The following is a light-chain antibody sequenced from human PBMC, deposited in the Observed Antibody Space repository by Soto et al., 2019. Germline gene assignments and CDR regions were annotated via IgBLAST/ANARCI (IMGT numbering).Light chain of an antibody. CDR2: LNSDGSH. CDR1: SGHSSYA. J-gene: IGLJ2*01. Sequence: QPVLTQSPSASASLGASVKLTCTLSSGHSSYAIAWHQQQPEKGPRYLMKLNSDGSHSKGDGIPDRFSGSSSGAERYLTISGLQSEDEADYYCQTWGTGFRVFGGGTKLTVL. CDR3: QTWGTGFRV. V-gene: IGLV4-69*01.